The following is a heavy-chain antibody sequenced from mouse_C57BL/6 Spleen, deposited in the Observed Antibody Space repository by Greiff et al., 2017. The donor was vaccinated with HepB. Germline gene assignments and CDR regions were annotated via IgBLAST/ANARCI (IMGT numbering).Heavy chain of an antibody. CDR2: IDPSDSET. J-gene: IGHJ4*01. D-gene: IGHD1-1*01. Sequence: QVQLQQPGAELVRPGSSVKLSCKASGYTFTSYWMHWVKQRPIQGLEWIGNIDPSDSETHYNQKFKDKATLTVDKSSSTAYMQLSSLTSEDSAVYYCARTEDYGESYYAMDYWGQGTSVTVSS. CDR3: ARTEDYGESYYAMDY. CDR1: GYTFTSYW. V-gene: IGHV1-52*01.